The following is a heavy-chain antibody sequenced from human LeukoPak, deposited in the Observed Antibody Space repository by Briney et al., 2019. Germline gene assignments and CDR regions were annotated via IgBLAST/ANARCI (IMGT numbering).Heavy chain of an antibody. J-gene: IGHJ4*02. CDR2: IYYSGST. V-gene: IGHV4-59*08. D-gene: IGHD5-18*01. Sequence: SETLSLTCTVSGGSISSYYWSWIRQPPGKGLEWIGYIYYSGSTNYNPSLKSRVTISVDTSKNQFSLKLSSVTAADTAVYYCARTQYSHGYVGGPQFDYWGQGTLVTVSS. CDR1: GGSISSYY. CDR3: ARTQYSHGYVGGPQFDY.